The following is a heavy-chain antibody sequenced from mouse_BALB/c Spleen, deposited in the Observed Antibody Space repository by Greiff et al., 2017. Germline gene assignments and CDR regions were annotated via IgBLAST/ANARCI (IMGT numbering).Heavy chain of an antibody. CDR2: ISYDGSN. D-gene: IGHD2-10*01. Sequence: DVQLQQSGPGLVKPSQSLSLTCSVTGYSITSGYSWNWIRQFPGNKLEWMGYISYDGSNNYNPSLKNRISITRDTSKNQFFLKLNSVTTEDTATYYCARGRAYYGNYGLAYWGQGTLVTVSA. CDR1: GYSITSGYS. J-gene: IGHJ3*01. V-gene: IGHV3-6*02. CDR3: ARGRAYYGNYGLAY.